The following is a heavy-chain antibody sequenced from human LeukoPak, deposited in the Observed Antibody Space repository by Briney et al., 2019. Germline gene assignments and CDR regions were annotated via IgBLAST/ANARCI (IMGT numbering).Heavy chain of an antibody. CDR1: GYTFTGYY. J-gene: IGHJ4*02. Sequence: ASVKVSCKAFGYTFTGYYIQWMRQAPGQGLEWMGRINPNSGVINYAPDFQGRVTMTRVTSINTVYMELSRLRSDDTAVYYCARGRGGSGCLFDYWGQGTLVAVSS. V-gene: IGHV1-2*06. CDR2: INPNSGVI. D-gene: IGHD3-22*01. CDR3: ARGRGGSGCLFDY.